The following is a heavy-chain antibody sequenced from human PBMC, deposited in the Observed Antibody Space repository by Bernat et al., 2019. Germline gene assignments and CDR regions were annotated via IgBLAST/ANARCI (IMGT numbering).Heavy chain of an antibody. CDR3: ARGRNVLRFLEWFDPLRKSNWFDP. Sequence: QVQLQESGPGLVKPSETLSLTCAVSGYSISSGYYWGWIRQPPGKGLEWIGSIYHSGSTYYNPSLKSRVTISVNTSKNQFSLKLGSVTAADTAVYYCARGRNVLRFLEWFDPLRKSNWFDPWGQGTLVTGSS. CDR2: IYHSGST. D-gene: IGHD3-3*01. J-gene: IGHJ5*02. V-gene: IGHV4-38-2*01. CDR1: GYSISSGYY.